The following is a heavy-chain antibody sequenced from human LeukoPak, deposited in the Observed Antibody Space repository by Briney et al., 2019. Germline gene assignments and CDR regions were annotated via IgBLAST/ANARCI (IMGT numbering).Heavy chain of an antibody. V-gene: IGHV4-30-4*01. CDR1: GGSISSGDYY. CDR3: ARVILDYYDSSGYWFDP. D-gene: IGHD3-22*01. Sequence: PSETLSLTCTVSGGSISSGDYYWSWIRQPPGKGLEWIGYIYYGGSTYYNPSLKSRVTISVDTSKNQFSLKLSSVTAADTAVYYCARVILDYYDSSGYWFDPWGQGTLVTVSS. J-gene: IGHJ5*02. CDR2: IYYGGST.